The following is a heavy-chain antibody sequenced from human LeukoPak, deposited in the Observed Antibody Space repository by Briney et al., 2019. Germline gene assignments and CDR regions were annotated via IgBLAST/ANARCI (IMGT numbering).Heavy chain of an antibody. J-gene: IGHJ4*02. Sequence: ASVKVSCKASGYTFTSYYMHWVRQAPGQGLEWMGIINPSGGSTSYAQKFQGRVTMTRDTSTSTVYMELSSLRSEDTAVYYCASDEIAVAGFDYWGQGTLVTVSS. CDR3: ASDEIAVAGFDY. CDR2: INPSGGST. V-gene: IGHV1-46*01. D-gene: IGHD6-19*01. CDR1: GYTFTSYY.